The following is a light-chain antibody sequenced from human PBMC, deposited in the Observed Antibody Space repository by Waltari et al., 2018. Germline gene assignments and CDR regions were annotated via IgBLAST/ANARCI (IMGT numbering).Light chain of an antibody. CDR2: SAS. V-gene: IGKV1-5*03. J-gene: IGKJ1*01. CDR3: QHYNSYSSWT. Sequence: DIQMTQSPSTLSASVVDRVTITCRASQGIGRWLAWYQQKPGKAPKFLIYSASSLESGVPARFSGSGSGTEFTLTISSLQPDDFATYYCQHYNSYSSWTFGQGTKVEIK. CDR1: QGIGRW.